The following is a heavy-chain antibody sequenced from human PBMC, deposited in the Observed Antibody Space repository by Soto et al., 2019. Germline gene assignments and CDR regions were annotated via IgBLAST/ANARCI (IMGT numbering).Heavy chain of an antibody. CDR2: ISLYSDGT. V-gene: IGHV1-18*01. CDR3: ARVVPGAEAWFGP. CDR1: CYTFSNYG. D-gene: IGHD2-2*01. Sequence: ASLQVSCKNSCYTFSNYGITWVRQAPGQPLEWLGWISLYSDGTNYAQKFQGRVSMTTDTSTTTAYMELRSLRSDDTAVYYCARVVPGAEAWFGPWGQGTLVTVSS. J-gene: IGHJ5*02.